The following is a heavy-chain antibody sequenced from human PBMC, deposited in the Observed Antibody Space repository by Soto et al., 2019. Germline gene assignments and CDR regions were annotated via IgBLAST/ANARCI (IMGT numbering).Heavy chain of an antibody. V-gene: IGHV3-23*01. J-gene: IGHJ3*01. CDR1: GFNCRGFG. CDR2: ISGNGGRT. CDR3: AKDPIGDYVGGSDF. D-gene: IGHD4-17*01. Sequence: GGSMRLSCAASGFNCRGFGVSWVRKDPGKGPEWVSGISGNGGRTYYADSVKGLFTISRDNSKSTLYLQMDSLRAEDTAVYYCAKDPIGDYVGGSDFRGQGTMVTVSS.